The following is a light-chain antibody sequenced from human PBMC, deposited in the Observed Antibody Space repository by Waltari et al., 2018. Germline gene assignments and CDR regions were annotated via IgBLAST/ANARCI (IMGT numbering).Light chain of an antibody. J-gene: IGKJ3*01. Sequence: DIQMTQSPSSLSASVGDRVPITCRASQNIGIYLNWYQHKPGKAPNLLIYAASSTQSGVPSRFSGSGSGTDFTLTISNLQPADFATYYCQQSYTSPQFTFGPGTKVDIK. V-gene: IGKV1-39*01. CDR2: AAS. CDR1: QNIGIY. CDR3: QQSYTSPQFT.